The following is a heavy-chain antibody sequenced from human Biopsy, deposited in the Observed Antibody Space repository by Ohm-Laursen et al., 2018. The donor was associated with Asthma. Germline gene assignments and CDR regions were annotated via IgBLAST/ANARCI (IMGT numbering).Heavy chain of an antibody. CDR1: GFSFSNYG. Sequence: SLRLSCTASGFSFSNYGMHWVRQAPGKGLDWVAVISFDGTNRNYTDSVKGRFTISRDNSRNTLHLEMNSLRAEDTAVYFCARDAGSAWSSGLDAFDFWGHGTMVTVSS. J-gene: IGHJ3*01. CDR3: ARDAGSAWSSGLDAFDF. D-gene: IGHD6-19*01. V-gene: IGHV3-30*03. CDR2: ISFDGTNR.